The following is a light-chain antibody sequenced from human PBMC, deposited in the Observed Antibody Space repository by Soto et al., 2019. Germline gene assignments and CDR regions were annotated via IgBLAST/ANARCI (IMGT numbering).Light chain of an antibody. J-gene: IGKJ1*01. Sequence: DIQMTQSPSTLSASVGDRVTITCRASQSISTWLAWYQQKPGKAPKRLIYAASSLQSGVPSRFSGSGSGTEFTLTISSLQPDDFATYYCQQYNTYSAFGQGTKVDI. V-gene: IGKV1-5*01. CDR1: QSISTW. CDR3: QQYNTYSA. CDR2: AAS.